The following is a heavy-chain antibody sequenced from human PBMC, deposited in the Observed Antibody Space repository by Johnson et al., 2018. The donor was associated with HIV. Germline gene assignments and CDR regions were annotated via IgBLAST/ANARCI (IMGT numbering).Heavy chain of an antibody. Sequence: QVLLVESGGGVVQPGRSLRLSCAASGFTFSSYAMHWVRQAPGKGLERVAVISYDGSNKYYADSVKGRFTISRDNSKNTLYLQMNSLRVEDTAVYYCARGVTGYSYGTWGQGTMVTVSS. CDR3: ARGVTGYSYGT. J-gene: IGHJ3*01. V-gene: IGHV3-30*14. CDR2: ISYDGSNK. D-gene: IGHD5-18*01. CDR1: GFTFSSYA.